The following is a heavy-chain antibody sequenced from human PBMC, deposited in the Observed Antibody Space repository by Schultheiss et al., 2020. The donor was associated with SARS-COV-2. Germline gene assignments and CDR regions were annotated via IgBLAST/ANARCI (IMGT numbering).Heavy chain of an antibody. Sequence: SETLSLMCAVYGGSFSGYYWSWIRQPPGKGLEWIGYIYYSGSTNYNPSLKSRVTISVDTSKNQFSLKLSSVTAADTAVYYCARDEGWFDPWGQGTLVTVSS. CDR1: GGSFSGYY. CDR3: ARDEGWFDP. CDR2: IYYSGST. J-gene: IGHJ5*02. V-gene: IGHV4-59*01.